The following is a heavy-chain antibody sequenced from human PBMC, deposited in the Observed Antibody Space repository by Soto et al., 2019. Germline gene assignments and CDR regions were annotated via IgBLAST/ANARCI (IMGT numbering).Heavy chain of an antibody. V-gene: IGHV4-31*03. J-gene: IGHJ4*02. D-gene: IGHD5-18*01. Sequence: QVQLQESGPGLVKPSQTLSLTCTVSGGSISSGGYYWSWIRQHPGKGLEWIGYIYYSGSTYYNPSLNSRVTLAVDTSTNQFHLKLSSVTAAATAVYYWARSGYSYGPTPLLYWGQGTLVTVSS. CDR2: IYYSGST. CDR3: ARSGYSYGPTPLLY. CDR1: GGSISSGGYY.